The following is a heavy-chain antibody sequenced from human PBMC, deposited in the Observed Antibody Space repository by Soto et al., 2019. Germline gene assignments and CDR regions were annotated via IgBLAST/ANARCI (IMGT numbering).Heavy chain of an antibody. D-gene: IGHD2-2*01. Sequence: GGSLRLSCAASGFTFSSYAMHWVRQAPGKGLEWVAVISYDGSNKYYADSVKGRFTISRDNSKNTLYLQMNSLRAEDTAVYYCAREFTNRAYFDYWGQGTLVTVSS. J-gene: IGHJ4*02. V-gene: IGHV3-30-3*01. CDR1: GFTFSSYA. CDR2: ISYDGSNK. CDR3: AREFTNRAYFDY.